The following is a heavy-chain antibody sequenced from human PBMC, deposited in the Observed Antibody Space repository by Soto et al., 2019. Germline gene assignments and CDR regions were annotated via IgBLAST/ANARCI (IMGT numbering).Heavy chain of an antibody. CDR1: GDSIRTYF. CDR2: VFNSGST. J-gene: IGHJ3*02. D-gene: IGHD5-12*01. CDR3: ARARSGYNIDALDI. V-gene: IGHV4-59*01. Sequence: SETLPLTCTVSGDSIRTYFWTWIRQPPGKGLEWIGYVFNSGSTNSNPSLTSRVTILLDTSRNQISLTLSSVTAADTAVYYCARARSGYNIDALDIWGQGTMVTVSS.